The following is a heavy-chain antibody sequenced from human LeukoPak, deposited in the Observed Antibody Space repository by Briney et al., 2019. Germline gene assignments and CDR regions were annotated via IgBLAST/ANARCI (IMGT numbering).Heavy chain of an antibody. Sequence: GSLRLSCAASGFTFSSYAMGWVRQPPGKGLEWIGIIYHSGRTDYNPSLKSRVTISEDTSKNQFSLKLSSVTAADTAVYYCARGDGDYGWFDPWGQGTLVTVSS. CDR2: IYHSGRT. J-gene: IGHJ5*02. D-gene: IGHD4-17*01. CDR1: GFTFSSYA. CDR3: ARGDGDYGWFDP. V-gene: IGHV4-38-2*01.